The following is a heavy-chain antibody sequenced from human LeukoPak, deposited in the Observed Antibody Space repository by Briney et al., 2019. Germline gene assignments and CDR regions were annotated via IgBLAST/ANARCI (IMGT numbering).Heavy chain of an antibody. J-gene: IGHJ4*02. CDR2: IKQDGSEK. V-gene: IGHV3-7*01. D-gene: IGHD3-3*01. Sequence: GGSLRLSCAASGFTFSSYWMSWVRQAPGKGLEWVANIKQDGSEKYYVDSVKGRFTISRDNAKNSLYLQMNSLRAEDTAVYYCARASSSYDFWSGNRPYYFDYWGQGTLVTVSS. CDR3: ARASSSYDFWSGNRPYYFDY. CDR1: GFTFSSYW.